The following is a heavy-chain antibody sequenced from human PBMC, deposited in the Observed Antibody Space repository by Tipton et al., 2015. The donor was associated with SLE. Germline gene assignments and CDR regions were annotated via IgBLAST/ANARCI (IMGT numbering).Heavy chain of an antibody. D-gene: IGHD2-21*01. Sequence: TLSLTCAVFGGSISSSSSYYWAWIRQPPGKGVAWIGEINHSGSTSYNPSLKSRVTISVDTSKNQFSLNLSSVTAADTAVYYCARDVVVIAGDWYFDLWGRGTQVTVSS. CDR1: GGSISSSSSYY. J-gene: IGHJ2*01. CDR2: INHSGST. CDR3: ARDVVVIAGDWYFDL. V-gene: IGHV4-34*01.